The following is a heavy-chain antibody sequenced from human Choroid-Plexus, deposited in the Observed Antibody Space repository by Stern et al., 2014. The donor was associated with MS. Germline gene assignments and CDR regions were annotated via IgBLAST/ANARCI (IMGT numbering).Heavy chain of an antibody. J-gene: IGHJ5*02. CDR1: GFTFGSCA. CDR3: AKDRQYLTYFFDH. V-gene: IGHV3-30*18. Sequence: VKLVESGGGVVQPGRPLRLSCVASGFTFGSCAMHWVSQAPGTGLAWVAGVSYDGSNKYYADSVKGRFTISRDNSQNTLYMQMSSLRPEDTAVYYCAKDRQYLTYFFDHWGQGSLVTVSS. CDR2: VSYDGSNK. D-gene: IGHD2/OR15-2a*01.